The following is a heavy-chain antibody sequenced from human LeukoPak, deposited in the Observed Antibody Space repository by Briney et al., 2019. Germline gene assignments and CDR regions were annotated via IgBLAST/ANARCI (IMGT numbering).Heavy chain of an antibody. CDR1: GFTFSSYA. CDR2: IRGSGGST. D-gene: IGHD3-9*01. CDR3: AKGVPPHLTGYSRRHFDY. V-gene: IGHV3-23*01. J-gene: IGHJ4*02. Sequence: PGGSLRLSCAASGFTFSSYAMSWVRQAPGKGLEWVSAIRGSGGSTYYADSVKGRFTISRDNSKNTLYLQMNSLRAEDTAVYYCAKGVPPHLTGYSRRHFDYWGQGTLVTVSS.